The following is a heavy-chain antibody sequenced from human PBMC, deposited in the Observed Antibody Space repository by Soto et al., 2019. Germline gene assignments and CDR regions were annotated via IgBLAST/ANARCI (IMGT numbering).Heavy chain of an antibody. D-gene: IGHD2-15*01. CDR1: GFTFSSYA. CDR2: ISYDGSNK. J-gene: IGHJ1*01. CDR3: ARDDLYCRGGSCVNKGYFQH. Sequence: QVQLVESGGGVVQPGRSLRLSCAASGFTFSSYAMHWVRQAPGKGLEWVAVISYDGSNKYYADSVKGRFTISRDNSKNTLSLQMNSLRAEDTAVYYCARDDLYCRGGSCVNKGYFQHWGQGTLVTVSS. V-gene: IGHV3-30-3*01.